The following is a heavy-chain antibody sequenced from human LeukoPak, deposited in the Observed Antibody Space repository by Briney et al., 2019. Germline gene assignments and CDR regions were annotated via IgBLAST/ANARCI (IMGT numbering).Heavy chain of an antibody. V-gene: IGHV3-11*01. CDR3: AREVRGIDY. J-gene: IGHJ4*02. CDR2: ISPKSETK. CDR1: GFTFSDYD. Sequence: PGGSLRLSCTASGFTFSDYDMNWVRQAPGKGLEWISYISPKSETKYYADSVKGRFTISRDNAENSLYLQMSSLRAEDTAVYYCAREVRGIDYWGQGTLVTVSS. D-gene: IGHD3-10*01.